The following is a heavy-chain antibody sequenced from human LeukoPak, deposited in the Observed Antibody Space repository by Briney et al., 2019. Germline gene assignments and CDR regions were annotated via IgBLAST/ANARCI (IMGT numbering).Heavy chain of an antibody. Sequence: SGGSLRLSCAASGFTFSRYAMSWVRQAPGKGLEWVSGMSSSGESPYYADSVKGRFTISRDNSKNTLYLQMNSLRAEDTAVYYCARCDYFDYWGQGTLVTVSS. J-gene: IGHJ4*02. CDR3: ARCDYFDY. CDR2: MSSSGESP. CDR1: GFTFSRYA. V-gene: IGHV3-23*01.